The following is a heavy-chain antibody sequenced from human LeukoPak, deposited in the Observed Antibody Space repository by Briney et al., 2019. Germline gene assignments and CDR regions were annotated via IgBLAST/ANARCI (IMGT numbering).Heavy chain of an antibody. D-gene: IGHD4-17*01. V-gene: IGHV3-23*01. CDR1: GFTFSSFA. CDR2: ISGSGGTT. CDR3: TKDLPDYGDYIEGY. Sequence: PGGSLRLSCAASGFTFSSFAMSWVRQAPGEGLEWVSTISGSGGTTNYADSVKGRFTFSRDNSKNMAYLQMNSLRAEDTAMYYCTKDLPDYGDYIEGYWGQGTLVTVAS. J-gene: IGHJ4*02.